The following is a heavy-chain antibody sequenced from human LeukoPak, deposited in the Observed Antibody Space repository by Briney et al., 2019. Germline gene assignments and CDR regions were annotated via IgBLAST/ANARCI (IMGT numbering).Heavy chain of an antibody. CDR3: HNSGSYPRYYYYGMDV. Sequence: SVKVSCKASGGTFSSYAISWVRQAPGQGLEWMGGTIPILGTANYAQKFQGRVTITADESTSTAYMELSSLRSEDTAVYYCHNSGSYPRYYYYGMDVWGQGTTVTVSS. CDR2: TIPILGTA. CDR1: GGTFSSYA. V-gene: IGHV1-69*01. D-gene: IGHD1-26*01. J-gene: IGHJ6*02.